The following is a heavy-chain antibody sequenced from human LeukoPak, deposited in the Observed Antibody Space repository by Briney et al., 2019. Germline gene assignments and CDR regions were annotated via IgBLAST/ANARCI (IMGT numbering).Heavy chain of an antibody. J-gene: IGHJ5*02. V-gene: IGHV3-30*04. CDR1: GFTFSSYA. Sequence: GGSLRLSCAASGFTFSSYAMHWVRQAPGKGLEWVAVISYDGSNKYYADSVKGRFTISRDNSKNTLYLQMNSLRAEDTAVYYCARAGYRYSNYVSWFDPWGQGTLVTVSS. CDR2: ISYDGSNK. D-gene: IGHD4-11*01. CDR3: ARAGYRYSNYVSWFDP.